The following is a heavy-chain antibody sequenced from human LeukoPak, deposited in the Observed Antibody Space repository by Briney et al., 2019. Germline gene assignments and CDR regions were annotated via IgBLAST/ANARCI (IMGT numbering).Heavy chain of an antibody. D-gene: IGHD1-26*01. CDR3: ASTGGRRGSDAFDI. CDR1: GYTFTGYY. CDR2: INPNSGGT. Sequence: ASVKVSCKASGYTFTGYYMHWVRQAPGQGLEWMGWINPNSGGTNYAQKFQGRVTMTRDTSISTAYMELSRLGSDDTAVYYCASTGGRRGSDAFDIWGQGTMVTVSS. J-gene: IGHJ3*02. V-gene: IGHV1-2*02.